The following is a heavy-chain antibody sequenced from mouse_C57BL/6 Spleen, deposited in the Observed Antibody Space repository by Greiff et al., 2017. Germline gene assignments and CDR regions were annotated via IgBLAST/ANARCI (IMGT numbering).Heavy chain of an antibody. D-gene: IGHD2-5*01. V-gene: IGHV1-53*01. J-gene: IGHJ4*01. CDR3: ARALYSNGYARDY. Sequence: VQLQQPGTELVKPGASVKLSCKASGYTFTSYWMHWVKQRPGQGLEWIGNINPSNGGTNYNEKFKSKATLTVDKSSSTAYMQLSSLTSEDSAVYYCARALYSNGYARDYWGQGTSVTVSS. CDR1: GYTFTSYW. CDR2: INPSNGGT.